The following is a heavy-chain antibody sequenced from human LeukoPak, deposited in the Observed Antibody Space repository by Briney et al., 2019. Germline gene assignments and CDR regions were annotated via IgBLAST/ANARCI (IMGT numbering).Heavy chain of an antibody. J-gene: IGHJ3*02. CDR3: ARAGGSDSSGYYQGAFDM. Sequence: GGSLRLSCAASGFTFSSYGMHWVRQAPGKGLEWVAVIWYDGSNKYYADSVKGRFTISRDNSKNTLYLQMNSLRAEDTAVYYCARAGGSDSSGYYQGAFDMWGQGTMVTVSS. CDR1: GFTFSSYG. V-gene: IGHV3-33*01. D-gene: IGHD3-22*01. CDR2: IWYDGSNK.